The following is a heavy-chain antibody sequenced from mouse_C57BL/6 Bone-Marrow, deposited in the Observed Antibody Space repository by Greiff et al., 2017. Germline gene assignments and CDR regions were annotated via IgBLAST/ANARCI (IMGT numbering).Heavy chain of an antibody. J-gene: IGHJ4*01. CDR1: GYSFTDYN. V-gene: IGHV1-39*01. D-gene: IGHD2-2*01. Sequence: EVKLVESGPELVKPGASVKISCKASGYSFTDYNMNWVKQSNGKSLEWIGVINPNYGTTSYNQKFKGKATLTVDKSSSTANMQLNSLTSEDSAVYCCARGYGYDYAMDYWGQGTSVTVSS. CDR3: ARGYGYDYAMDY. CDR2: INPNYGTT.